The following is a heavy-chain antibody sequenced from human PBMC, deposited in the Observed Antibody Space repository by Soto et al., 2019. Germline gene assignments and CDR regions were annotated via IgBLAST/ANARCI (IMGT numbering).Heavy chain of an antibody. V-gene: IGHV3-7*04. Sequence: EVQLVESGGGLVQPGGSLRLTCAASGFTLSGYWMSWVRQAPGKGLEWVANVKQDGSNKYYVDSVKGRFTISRDNAKNLRYLQMNSRRVEDTAVYYCARGGGNFDQWGQGTLVTVSS. CDR3: ARGGGNFDQ. CDR1: GFTLSGYW. CDR2: VKQDGSNK. D-gene: IGHD3-16*01. J-gene: IGHJ4*02.